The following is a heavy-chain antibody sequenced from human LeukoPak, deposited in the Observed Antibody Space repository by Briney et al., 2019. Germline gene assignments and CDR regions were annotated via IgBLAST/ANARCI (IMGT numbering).Heavy chain of an antibody. D-gene: IGHD3-10*02. CDR3: ARDVYYVRMGGNWFDP. J-gene: IGHJ5*02. V-gene: IGHV1-69*01. CDR2: IIPIFGTA. Sequence: SVKVSCKASGGTFSSYAISWVRQAPGQGLEWMGGIIPIFGTANYAQKFQGRVTITADESTSTAYMELSSLRSEDTAVYYCARDVYYVRMGGNWFDPRGQGTLVTVSS. CDR1: GGTFSSYA.